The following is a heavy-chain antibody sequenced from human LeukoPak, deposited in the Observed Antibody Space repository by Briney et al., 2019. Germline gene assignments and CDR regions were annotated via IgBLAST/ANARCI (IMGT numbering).Heavy chain of an antibody. CDR1: GYTFTSYD. CDR2: MNPNSGNT. J-gene: IGHJ6*02. V-gene: IGHV1-8*01. D-gene: IGHD6-13*01. Sequence: ASVKVSCKASGYTFTSYDINWVRQATGQGLEWMGWMNPNSGNTGYAQKFQGRVTMTRNTSISTAYMELSSLRAEDTAVYYCAKDPRFGAAAGTRYYYYYGMDVWGQGTTVTVSS. CDR3: AKDPRFGAAAGTRYYYYYGMDV.